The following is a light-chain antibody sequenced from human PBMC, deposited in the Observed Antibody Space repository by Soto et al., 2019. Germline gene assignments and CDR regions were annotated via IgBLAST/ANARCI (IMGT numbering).Light chain of an antibody. J-gene: IGLJ1*01. Sequence: QSALTQPASVSGSPGQSITISCSGTSSDVGRYNYVSWYQQHPGKAPKLMIYEVNNRPSGVSNRFSGSKSDNTASLTISGLQAEDEADYYCCLYTTSSTYVFGTGTKVTVL. CDR1: SSDVGRYNY. CDR3: CLYTTSSTYV. CDR2: EVN. V-gene: IGLV2-14*01.